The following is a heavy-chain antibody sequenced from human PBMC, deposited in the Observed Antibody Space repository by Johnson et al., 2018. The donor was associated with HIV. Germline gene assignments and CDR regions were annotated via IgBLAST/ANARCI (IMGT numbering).Heavy chain of an antibody. V-gene: IGHV3-66*03. D-gene: IGHD6-13*01. CDR1: GFIVTNYY. CDR2: IYGNERT. CDR3: AKHNGLDSSWPFDAFDI. Sequence: EKLVESGGGLIQPGGSVRLSCVASGFIVTNYYMSWVRQAPGKGLEWVSVIYGNERTFYADSVRGRFTISGDNSKNTLYLQMNSLRPEDTAVYYCAKHNGLDSSWPFDAFDIWGQGTRVTVSS. J-gene: IGHJ3*02.